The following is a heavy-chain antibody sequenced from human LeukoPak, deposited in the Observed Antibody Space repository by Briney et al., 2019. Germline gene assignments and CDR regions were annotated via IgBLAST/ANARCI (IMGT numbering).Heavy chain of an antibody. J-gene: IGHJ5*02. Sequence: PGGSLRLSCAASGFIFSTYAMTWVRQAPGKGLEWVSTISGDGSTYYTGSVKGRFTISRDNSKNTLFLQMNSLRAEDTAVYYCAKYCSGGNCYSGLSWGQGTLVTVS. CDR2: ISGDGST. CDR1: GFIFSTYA. D-gene: IGHD2-15*01. V-gene: IGHV3-23*01. CDR3: AKYCSGGNCYSGLS.